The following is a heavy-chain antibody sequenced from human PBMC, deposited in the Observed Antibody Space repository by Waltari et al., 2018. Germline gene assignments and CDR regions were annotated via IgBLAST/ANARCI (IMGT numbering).Heavy chain of an antibody. CDR2: ISGSGGST. CDR1: GFTFSSYA. Sequence: EVQLLESGGGLVQPGGSLRLSCAASGFTFSSYAMSWVRQAPGQGLERVSAISGSGGSTYYADSVKGRFTISRDNSKNTLYLQMNSLRAEDTAVYYCAKEGILWFGELFSHFDYWGQGTLVTVSS. CDR3: AKEGILWFGELFSHFDY. V-gene: IGHV3-23*01. D-gene: IGHD3-10*01. J-gene: IGHJ4*02.